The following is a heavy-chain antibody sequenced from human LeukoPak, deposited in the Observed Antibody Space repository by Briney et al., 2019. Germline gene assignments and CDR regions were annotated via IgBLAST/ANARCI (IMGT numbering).Heavy chain of an antibody. CDR1: GGSISSYH. CDR3: ARDRAVAGNGLGYYYYYYMDV. Sequence: PSETLSLTCTVSGGSISSYHWSWIRQPAGKGLEWIGRIYTSGSTNYNPSLKSRVTMSVDTSKNQFSLKLSSVTAADTAVYYCARDRAVAGNGLGYYYYYYMDVWGKGTTVTVSS. D-gene: IGHD6-19*01. CDR2: IYTSGST. V-gene: IGHV4-4*07. J-gene: IGHJ6*03.